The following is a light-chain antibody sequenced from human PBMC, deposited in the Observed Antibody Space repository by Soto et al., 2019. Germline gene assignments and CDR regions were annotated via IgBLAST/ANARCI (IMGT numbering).Light chain of an antibody. V-gene: IGKV3-15*01. Sequence: EIVMTQSPATLSVSPGERATLSCRASQSVSSNLAWYQQKPGQAPRLLIYGASTRATGIPARFSGSGSGTEFTLTSSSLRSEDFAVYYCQQYNNWQWTFGQGTKVEIK. CDR1: QSVSSN. CDR3: QQYNNWQWT. CDR2: GAS. J-gene: IGKJ1*01.